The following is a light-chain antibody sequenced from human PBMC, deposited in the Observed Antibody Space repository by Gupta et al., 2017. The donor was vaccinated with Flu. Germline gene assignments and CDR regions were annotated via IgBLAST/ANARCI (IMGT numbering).Light chain of an antibody. CDR2: RNN. CDR1: SSNIGSNF. J-gene: IGLJ2*01. Sequence: VTISCSGSSSNIGSNFVYWYQQVPGTAPNLLIFRNNQRPSGVPDRFSGSKSGTSASLTISGLRSEDEADYYCASWDDAPNGVVFGGGTKLTVL. V-gene: IGLV1-47*01. CDR3: ASWDDAPNGVV.